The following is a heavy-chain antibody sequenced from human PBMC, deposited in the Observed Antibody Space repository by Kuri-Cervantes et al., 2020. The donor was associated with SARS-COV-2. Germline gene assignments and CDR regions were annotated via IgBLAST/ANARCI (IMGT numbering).Heavy chain of an antibody. Sequence: GESLKISCAASGFIFSSHSMNWVRQAPGKGLEWVSGISGGGSNTYYADSVKGRFTISRDNSKNTLYLQMNSLRAEDTAVYYCARGVGSGWKLFDYWGQGTLVTVSS. J-gene: IGHJ4*02. CDR3: ARGVGSGWKLFDY. D-gene: IGHD6-19*01. V-gene: IGHV3-23*01. CDR2: ISGGGSNT. CDR1: GFIFSSHS.